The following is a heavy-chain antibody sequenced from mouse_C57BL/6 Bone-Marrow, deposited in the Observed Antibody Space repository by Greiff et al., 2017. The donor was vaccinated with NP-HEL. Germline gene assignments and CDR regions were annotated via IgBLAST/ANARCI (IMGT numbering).Heavy chain of an antibody. J-gene: IGHJ3*01. CDR3: ARGEPIYYAYDGAWFAY. Sequence: EVQLQQSGPELVKPGASVKISCKASGYTFTDYYMNWVKQSHGKSLEWIGDINPNNGGTSYNQKFKGKATLTVDKSSSTAYMELRSLTSEDSAVYYGARGEPIYYAYDGAWFAYWGQGTLVTVSA. CDR1: GYTFTDYY. V-gene: IGHV1-26*01. D-gene: IGHD2-2*01. CDR2: INPNNGGT.